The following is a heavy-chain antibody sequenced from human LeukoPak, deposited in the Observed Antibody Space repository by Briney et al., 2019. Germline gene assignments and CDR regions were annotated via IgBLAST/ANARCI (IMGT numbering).Heavy chain of an antibody. CDR3: ASYVPDYGGNSGPDYYYYYGMDV. CDR2: IIPVLGIA. D-gene: IGHD4-23*01. J-gene: IGHJ6*02. Sequence: SVKVSCKASGGTFSSYAISWVRQAPGQGLEWMGRIIPVLGIANYAQKFQGRVTITADKSTSTAYMELSSLSSEDTAVYYCASYVPDYGGNSGPDYYYYYGMDVWGQGTTVTVSS. CDR1: GGTFSSYA. V-gene: IGHV1-69*04.